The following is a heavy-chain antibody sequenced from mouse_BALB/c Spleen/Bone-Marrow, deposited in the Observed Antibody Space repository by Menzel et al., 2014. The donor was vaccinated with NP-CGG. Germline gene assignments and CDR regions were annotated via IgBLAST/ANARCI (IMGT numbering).Heavy chain of an antibody. Sequence: QVHVKQSGAELVRPGTSVKISCKASGYTFTNYWLGWVKQRPGHGLEWIGDIYPGGGYTNYNEKFKDKATLTADTSSSTAYMQLSSLTSEDSAVYFCASMRSYAMDYWGQGTSVTVSS. CDR3: ASMRSYAMDY. CDR2: IYPGGGYT. V-gene: IGHV1-63*02. J-gene: IGHJ4*01. CDR1: GYTFTNYW. D-gene: IGHD6-5*01.